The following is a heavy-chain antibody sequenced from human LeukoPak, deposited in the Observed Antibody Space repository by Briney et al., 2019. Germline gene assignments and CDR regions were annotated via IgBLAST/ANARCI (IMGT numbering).Heavy chain of an antibody. J-gene: IGHJ4*02. V-gene: IGHV3-33*01. Sequence: GRSLRLSCAASGFTFRSYGMHWVRQAPGKGLEWVAVIWYDGSNKYYADSVKGRFTISRDNSKDTLYLQMSSLRGEGTAVYYCARDRSSGWSPFDYWGQGTLVTVSS. CDR3: ARDRSSGWSPFDY. D-gene: IGHD6-19*01. CDR1: GFTFRSYG. CDR2: IWYDGSNK.